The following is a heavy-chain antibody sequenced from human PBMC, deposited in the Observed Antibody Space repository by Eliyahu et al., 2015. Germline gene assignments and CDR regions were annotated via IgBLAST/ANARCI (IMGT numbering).Heavy chain of an antibody. D-gene: IGHD6-19*01. J-gene: IGHJ4*02. CDR2: ISWNSGTI. Sequence: EVQLVESGGGLEQPGRSLRLSCAASGFTFDDYAMHWVRQAPGKGLEGVSSISWNSGTIGYADSVKGRFTIFRDNGKNSLYLLMNSLRVEDTALYYCVKAYSSWYYFDYWGQGTLVTVSS. CDR1: GFTFDDYA. V-gene: IGHV3-9*01. CDR3: VKAYSSWYYFDY.